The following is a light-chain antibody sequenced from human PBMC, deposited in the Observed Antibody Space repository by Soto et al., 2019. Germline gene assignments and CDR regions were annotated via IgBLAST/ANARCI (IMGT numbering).Light chain of an antibody. Sequence: DIQLTQSPSFLSASVGDRVTITCRASQGISTYLAWYQQKPGKAPKLLIYGASTLQSGVPSRFSGSGSGTKFTLTIASLQPDDFATYYCQQYETFSGTFGPGTKVDI. J-gene: IGKJ1*01. CDR2: GAS. V-gene: IGKV1-9*01. CDR3: QQYETFSGT. CDR1: QGISTY.